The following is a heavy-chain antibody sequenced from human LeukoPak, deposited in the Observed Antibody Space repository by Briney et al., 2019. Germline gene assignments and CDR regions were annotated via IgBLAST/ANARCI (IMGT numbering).Heavy chain of an antibody. CDR1: GGSISSYY. V-gene: IGHV4-59*08. CDR2: IYHSGST. CDR3: ARPYYYDSSGYSDQ. Sequence: SETLSLTCTVSGGSISSYYWGWLRQPPGKGLEWIGNIYHSGSTYYNPSLKSRVTISVDTSKNQFSLKLSSVTAADTAVYYCARPYYYDSSGYSDQWGQGTLVTVSS. D-gene: IGHD3-22*01. J-gene: IGHJ4*02.